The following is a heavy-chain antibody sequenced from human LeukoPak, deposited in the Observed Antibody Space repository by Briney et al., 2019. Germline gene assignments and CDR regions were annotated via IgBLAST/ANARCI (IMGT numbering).Heavy chain of an antibody. CDR1: GYTFTSYG. J-gene: IGHJ4*02. Sequence: ASVKVSCKASGYTFTSYGISWVRQAPGQGLEWMGWISAYNGNTNYAQKLQGRVTITTDTSTSTAYMELRSLRSDDTAVYYCARDMEWLQSSAFDYWGQGTLVTVSS. D-gene: IGHD3-3*01. CDR2: ISAYNGNT. V-gene: IGHV1-18*01. CDR3: ARDMEWLQSSAFDY.